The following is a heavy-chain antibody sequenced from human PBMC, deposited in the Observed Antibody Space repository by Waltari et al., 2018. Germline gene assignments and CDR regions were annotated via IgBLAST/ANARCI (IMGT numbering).Heavy chain of an antibody. CDR3: AREPPGY. J-gene: IGHJ4*02. Sequence: QVQLQESGPGLVKPSQTMSLTCTVSGGSISSGTYYWGWIRQPAGKGLEWIGRIYTSGGTSYNPSLKSRVTISVDTTKNQFSLKLSSVTAADTAMYYCAREPPGYWGQGTLVTVSS. V-gene: IGHV4-61*02. CDR1: GGSISSGTYY. CDR2: IYTSGGT.